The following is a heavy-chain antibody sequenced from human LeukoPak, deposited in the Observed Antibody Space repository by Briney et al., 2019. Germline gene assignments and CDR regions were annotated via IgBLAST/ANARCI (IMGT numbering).Heavy chain of an antibody. J-gene: IGHJ4*02. V-gene: IGHV3-48*01. CDR3: ARDRHKYHYDGSGYPPY. CDR2: ISSSSTTI. D-gene: IGHD3-22*01. Sequence: GGSLRLSCAASGFIFSSYSMIWVRQAPGKGLEWVSYISSSSTTIHYADSVKGRFTISRDNAKNSLYLQMNSLRAEDTAVYYCARDRHKYHYDGSGYPPYWGQGTLVTVSS. CDR1: GFIFSSYS.